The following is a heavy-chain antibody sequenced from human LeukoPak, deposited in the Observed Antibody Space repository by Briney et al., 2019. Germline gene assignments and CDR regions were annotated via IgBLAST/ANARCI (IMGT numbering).Heavy chain of an antibody. J-gene: IGHJ4*02. CDR2: VSGSGDST. V-gene: IGHV3-23*01. CDR1: GFTFSSYA. D-gene: IGHD3-22*01. CDR3: AKCGGYYFDSSGYYNN. Sequence: GGSLRLSCAASGFTFSSYAMSWVRQAPGKGLEWVSGVSGSGDSTYTADPVKGRYTISRDNSRNTLYLQMNRLRAEDTAVYYCAKCGGYYFDSSGYYNNWGQGTLVTVSS.